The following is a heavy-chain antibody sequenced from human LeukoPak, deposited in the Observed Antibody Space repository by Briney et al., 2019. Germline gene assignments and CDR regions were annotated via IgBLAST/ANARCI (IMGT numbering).Heavy chain of an antibody. D-gene: IGHD5-24*01. Sequence: GGSLRLSCAASGLSMTRYWMSWVRQAPGKGLEWVSAISGSGGSTYYADSVKGRFTISRDNSKNTLYLQMNSLRAEDTAVYYCAKAMATTDYFDYWGQGTLVTVSS. CDR3: AKAMATTDYFDY. CDR2: ISGSGGST. J-gene: IGHJ4*02. V-gene: IGHV3-23*01. CDR1: GLSMTRYW.